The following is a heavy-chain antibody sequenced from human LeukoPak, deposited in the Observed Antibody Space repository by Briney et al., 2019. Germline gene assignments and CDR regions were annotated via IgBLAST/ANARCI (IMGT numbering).Heavy chain of an antibody. CDR3: AAGPTVTPGY. CDR2: IIPIFGTA. J-gene: IGHJ4*02. CDR1: GGTFSSYA. D-gene: IGHD4-17*01. V-gene: IGHV1-69*06. Sequence: ASVKVSCKASGGTFSSYAISWVRQAPGQGLEWMGGIIPIFGTANYAQKFQGRVTITADKSTSTAYMELRSLRSDDTAVYYCAAGPTVTPGYWGQGTLVTVSS.